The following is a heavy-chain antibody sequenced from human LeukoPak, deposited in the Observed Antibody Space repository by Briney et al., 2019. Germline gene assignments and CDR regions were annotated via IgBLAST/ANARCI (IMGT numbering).Heavy chain of an antibody. D-gene: IGHD5-18*01. CDR1: GGSISSNGYY. V-gene: IGHV4-39*01. CDR2: IYYTGST. Sequence: SEALSLTCTVSGGSISSNGYYWGWIRQPPGKGLEWIGSIYYTGSTYYNPSLKTRVTISVDTPKNQFSLKLSSVTAADTAVYHCARHARSVAAMVPFDSWGQGTLVTVSS. J-gene: IGHJ4*02. CDR3: ARHARSVAAMVPFDS.